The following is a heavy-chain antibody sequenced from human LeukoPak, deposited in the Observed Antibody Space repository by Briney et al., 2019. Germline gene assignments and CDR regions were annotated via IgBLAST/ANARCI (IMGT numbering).Heavy chain of an antibody. CDR1: GGSLRSSSYY. Sequence: SETLSLTCTVSGGSLRSSSYYWGWIRQPPGKGLEWIGSISYSGSTYYNPSLERRVTISVDTSKNQLSLKLSSVTAADTAVYYCARTYVSSAYGWFDPWGQGSLVTVSS. V-gene: IGHV4-39*07. CDR3: ARTYVSSAYGWFDP. CDR2: ISYSGST. J-gene: IGHJ5*02. D-gene: IGHD3-22*01.